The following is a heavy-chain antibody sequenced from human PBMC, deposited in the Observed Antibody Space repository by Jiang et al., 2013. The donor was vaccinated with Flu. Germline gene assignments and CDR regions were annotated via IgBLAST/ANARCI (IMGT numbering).Heavy chain of an antibody. J-gene: IGHJ6*02. CDR3: ARGREYYYHSMDV. CDR2: IYHTGST. V-gene: IGHV4-59*01. D-gene: IGHD3-10*01. CDR1: GDSMTIYY. Sequence: PGLVKPSETLSLTCTVSGDSMTIYYWSWIRQPPGRGLEWIGYIYHTGSTNYNPSLKSRVTISVDTSKNQFSLKLSSVTAADMAVYYCARGREYYYHSMDVWGQGTTVTVSS.